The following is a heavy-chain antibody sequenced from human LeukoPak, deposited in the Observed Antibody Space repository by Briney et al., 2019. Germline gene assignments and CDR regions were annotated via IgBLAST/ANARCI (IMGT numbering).Heavy chain of an antibody. CDR2: IYHSGST. CDR3: ARQYQLLYPDY. V-gene: IGHV4-38-2*01. J-gene: IGHJ4*02. CDR1: GYSINSDYY. D-gene: IGHD2-2*02. Sequence: SETLSLTCAVSGYSINSDYYWGWIRQPPGKGPEWIGSIYHSGSTCYNPSLKSRVTISVDTSTNQFSLKLNSVTAADTAVYYCARQYQLLYPDYWGQGTLVTVSS.